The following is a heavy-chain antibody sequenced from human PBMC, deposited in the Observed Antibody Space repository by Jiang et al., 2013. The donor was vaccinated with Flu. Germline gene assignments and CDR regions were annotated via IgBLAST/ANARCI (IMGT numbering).Heavy chain of an antibody. Sequence: PGLVKPSETLSLTCTVSGGSISSSSYYWGWIRQPPGKGLEWIGSIYYSGSTYYNPSLKSRVTISVDTSKNQFSLKLSSVTAADTAVYYCARRHCGGSTCYEDWGQGTLVTVSS. J-gene: IGHJ4*02. CDR2: IYYSGST. V-gene: IGHV4-39*07. CDR1: GGSISSSSYY. CDR3: ARRHCGGSTCYED. D-gene: IGHD2-15*01.